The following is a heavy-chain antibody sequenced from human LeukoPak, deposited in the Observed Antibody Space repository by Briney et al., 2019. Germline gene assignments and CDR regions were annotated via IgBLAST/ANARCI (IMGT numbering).Heavy chain of an antibody. V-gene: IGHV4-38-2*02. CDR2: IYHSGST. D-gene: IGHD2-15*01. Sequence: SETLSLTCTVSGYSISSGYYWGWIRQPPGKGLEWIGSIYHSGSTYYNPSLKSRVTISVDTSKKQFSLKLSSVTAADTAVYYCARENCSGGSCYYQGNAFDIWGQGTMVTVSS. J-gene: IGHJ3*02. CDR3: ARENCSGGSCYYQGNAFDI. CDR1: GYSISSGYY.